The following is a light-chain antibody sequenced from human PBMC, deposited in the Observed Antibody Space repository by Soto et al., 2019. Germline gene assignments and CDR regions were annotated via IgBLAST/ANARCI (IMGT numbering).Light chain of an antibody. V-gene: IGKV1-9*01. Sequence: DIPLTQSPSFLSASVGDRVTITFRASQGISSYLAWYQQKPGKAPKLLIYAASTLQSGVPSRFSGSGSGTEFTLTISSLQPEDFATYYCQQLNSYPRLTFGGGTKVEIK. J-gene: IGKJ4*01. CDR3: QQLNSYPRLT. CDR1: QGISSY. CDR2: AAS.